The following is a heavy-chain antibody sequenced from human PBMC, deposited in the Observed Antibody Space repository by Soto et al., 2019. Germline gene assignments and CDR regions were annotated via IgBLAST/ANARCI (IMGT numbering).Heavy chain of an antibody. V-gene: IGHV3-23*01. D-gene: IGHD3-9*01. J-gene: IGHJ6*02. CDR1: GFTFSTYA. CDR2: ISGSGGTK. Sequence: HPGGSLRLSCAASGFTFSTYAMSWVRQAPGKGLEWVSVISGSGGTKYYADSVKGRFTISRDNSKNTLYLQMNSLRAEDTAVYYCARVNGYYYYYYGMDVWGQGTTVTVSS. CDR3: ARVNGYYYYYYGMDV.